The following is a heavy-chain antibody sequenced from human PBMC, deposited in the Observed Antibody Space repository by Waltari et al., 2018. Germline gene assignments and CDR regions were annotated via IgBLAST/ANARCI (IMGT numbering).Heavy chain of an antibody. CDR1: GFTFSRAW. V-gene: IGHV3-7*01. Sequence: EVQLVESGGGLVQAGGSLRLSCAASGFTFSRAWMSWVRQAPGKGLEWVANINRDGSEKYYVDSVKGRFTIARDNAKDSVSLQMSTLRVEDTAVCYCARDGRGGYMSSWGQGTLVTVSS. CDR3: ARDGRGGYMSS. J-gene: IGHJ5*02. CDR2: INRDGSEK. D-gene: IGHD5-12*01.